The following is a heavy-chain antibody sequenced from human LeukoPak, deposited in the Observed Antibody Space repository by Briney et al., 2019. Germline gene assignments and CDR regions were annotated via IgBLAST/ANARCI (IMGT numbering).Heavy chain of an antibody. V-gene: IGHV3-23*01. CDR1: GFTFSSYA. J-gene: IGHJ5*02. CDR2: ISGSGGST. Sequence: PGGSLRLSCAASGFTFSSYAMSWVRQAPGKGLEWVSAISGSGGSTYYADSVKGRFTISRDNSKNTLYLQRNSLRAEDTAVYYCAKDRWYQLLRDWFDPWGQGTLVTVSS. CDR3: AKDRWYQLLRDWFDP. D-gene: IGHD2-2*01.